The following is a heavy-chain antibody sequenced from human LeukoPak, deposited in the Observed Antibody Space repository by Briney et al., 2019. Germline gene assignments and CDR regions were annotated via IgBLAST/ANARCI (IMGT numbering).Heavy chain of an antibody. Sequence: PGESLKTSCKCSGYSFTSYWIGWGRQMPGKGLEGMGIIYPGDSDTRYSPSFQGQVTISADKSISTAYLQRSSLKASDTAMYYCARMGDDSSGYYSNMLDYWGQGTLVTVSS. CDR2: IYPGDSDT. CDR1: GYSFTSYW. V-gene: IGHV5-51*01. J-gene: IGHJ4*02. D-gene: IGHD3-22*01. CDR3: ARMGDDSSGYYSNMLDY.